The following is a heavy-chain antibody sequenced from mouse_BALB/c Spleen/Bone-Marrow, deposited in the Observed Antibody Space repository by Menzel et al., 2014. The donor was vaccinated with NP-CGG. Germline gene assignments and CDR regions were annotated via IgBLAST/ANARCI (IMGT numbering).Heavy chain of an antibody. CDR2: ISSGSSTI. CDR3: ARIGRARGYAMDY. J-gene: IGHJ4*01. CDR1: GITFRNFG. D-gene: IGHD3-3*01. Sequence: EVQWVESGGGLVQPGGSRKLSCAASGITFRNFGMHWVRQAPEKGLEWVAYISSGSSTIYYADTLKGRFTISRDNPKNTLFLQMTSLRSEDTAMYYCARIGRARGYAMDYWGQGTPVTVSS. V-gene: IGHV5-17*02.